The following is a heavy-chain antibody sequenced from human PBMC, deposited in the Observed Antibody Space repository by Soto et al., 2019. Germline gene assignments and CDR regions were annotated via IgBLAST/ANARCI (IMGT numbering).Heavy chain of an antibody. CDR1: GGSITTGGYY. J-gene: IGHJ4*02. CDR2: RYYSKST. Sequence: SETLSLSCTVSGGSITTGGYYWRWIRHLPGKGLEWIGHRYYSKSTYYNPSLKSRVSISLDTSKNQFSLKLSFVTAADTAMYYCARTKCSGGSCYSWSLDYWGQGTPVTVSS. V-gene: IGHV4-31*03. CDR3: ARTKCSGGSCYSWSLDY. D-gene: IGHD2-15*01.